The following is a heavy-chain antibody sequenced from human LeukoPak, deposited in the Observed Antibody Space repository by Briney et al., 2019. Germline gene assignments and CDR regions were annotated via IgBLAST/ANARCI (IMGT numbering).Heavy chain of an antibody. CDR2: ISSSSSYI. Sequence: GGSLRLSCAASGFTFSSYSMNWVRQAPGKGLEWVSSISSSSSYIYYADSVKGRFTISRDNAKNSLYLQMNSLRAEDTAVYYCARDSIVVVPAARSTYYYYYMDVWGKGTTVTVSS. J-gene: IGHJ6*03. D-gene: IGHD2-2*01. V-gene: IGHV3-21*01. CDR1: GFTFSSYS. CDR3: ARDSIVVVPAARSTYYYYYMDV.